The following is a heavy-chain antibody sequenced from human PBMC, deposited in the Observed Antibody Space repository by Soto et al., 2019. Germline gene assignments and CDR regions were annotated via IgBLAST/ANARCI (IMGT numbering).Heavy chain of an antibody. CDR2: IKNKPKSYTT. Sequence: EVQLVESGGGLVQPGGSLRLSCAASGFTFSDHYMDWVRQAPGKGLEWIGRIKNKPKSYTTQYAASVKGRFTISRDDSINSLHLQMESLRAHDNAVYYCTRYIVATKDLDYWGQGTLVTVSS. V-gene: IGHV3-72*01. CDR1: GFTFSDHY. J-gene: IGHJ4*02. D-gene: IGHD5-12*01. CDR3: TRYIVATKDLDY.